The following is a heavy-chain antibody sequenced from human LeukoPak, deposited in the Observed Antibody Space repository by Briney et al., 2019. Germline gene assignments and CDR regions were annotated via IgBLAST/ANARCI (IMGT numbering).Heavy chain of an antibody. D-gene: IGHD5-18*01. CDR3: ARDVSWTAMDY. CDR2: IKQDGSEK. CDR1: GFTFSIYW. V-gene: IGHV3-7*01. Sequence: PGRCLRLSCAPAGFTFSIYWMAWVRQAPGKGREWVANIKQDGSEKYYVESVKGRLTISRDNAKNSLYLQMNRLRAEDTAVYYCARDVSWTAMDYWGQGTLVTVSS. J-gene: IGHJ4*02.